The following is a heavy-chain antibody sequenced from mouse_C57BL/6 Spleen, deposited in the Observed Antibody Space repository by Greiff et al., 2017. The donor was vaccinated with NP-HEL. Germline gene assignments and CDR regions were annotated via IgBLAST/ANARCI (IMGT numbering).Heavy chain of an antibody. CDR3: ARGNDYYGSSYDAMDY. CDR1: GYTFTSSG. CDR2: IYPRSGNT. V-gene: IGHV1-81*01. Sequence: QVQLQQSGAELARPGASVKLSCKASGYTFTSSGISWVKQRTGQGLEWIGEIYPRSGNTYYNEKFKGKATLTADKSSSTAYMELRSLTSEDSAVYFCARGNDYYGSSYDAMDYWGQGTSVTVSS. D-gene: IGHD1-1*01. J-gene: IGHJ4*01.